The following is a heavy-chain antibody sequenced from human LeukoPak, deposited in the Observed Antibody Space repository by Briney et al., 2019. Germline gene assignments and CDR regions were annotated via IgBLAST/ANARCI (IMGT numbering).Heavy chain of an antibody. CDR3: ATAPAAADSC. J-gene: IGHJ4*02. V-gene: IGHV3-7*01. Sequence: GSLRLSCAASGFTFSNFWMTWVRQAPGKGLEWVANINRDGSKKTYVDSVKGRFTISRDNAKNSVYLQMSSLRADDTAAYYCATAPAAADSCWGQGTLVAVSS. CDR1: GFTFSNFW. CDR2: INRDGSKK. D-gene: IGHD6-13*01.